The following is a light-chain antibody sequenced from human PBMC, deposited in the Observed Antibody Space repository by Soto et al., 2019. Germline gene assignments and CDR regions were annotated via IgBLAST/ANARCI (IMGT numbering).Light chain of an antibody. CDR1: QDTSNY. V-gene: IGKV1-27*01. J-gene: IGKJ1*01. Sequence: DIQMTQSPSSLSASVGDRVTITCRASQDTSNYLAWYQQKPGKVPKLLIYAASTLQSGVPSRFSGSGSGTDFTLTISSLQPEDVATDYCQKYNRAPWTFGQGTKVEIK. CDR3: QKYNRAPWT. CDR2: AAS.